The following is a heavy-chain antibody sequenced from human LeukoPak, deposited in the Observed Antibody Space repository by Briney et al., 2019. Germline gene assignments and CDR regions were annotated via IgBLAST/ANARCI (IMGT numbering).Heavy chain of an antibody. J-gene: IGHJ6*02. CDR1: GFTFSSYW. CDR2: ISSSSNYI. V-gene: IGHV3-21*01. CDR3: ARDDTITAGGKYYYYGMDV. D-gene: IGHD3-16*01. Sequence: GGSLRLSCAASGFTFSSYWMHWVRQAPGKGLEWVSSISSSSNYIYYADSVKGRFTISRDNAKNSLYLQMNSLRAEDTAVYYCARDDTITAGGKYYYYGMDVWGQGTTVTVSS.